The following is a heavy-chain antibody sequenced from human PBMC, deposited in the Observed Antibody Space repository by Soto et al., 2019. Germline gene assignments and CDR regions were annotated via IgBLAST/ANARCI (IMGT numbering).Heavy chain of an antibody. CDR1: GFTFSTFA. J-gene: IGHJ6*02. V-gene: IGHV3-23*01. CDR3: AREGSGGVLWFGELSSTYGMDV. D-gene: IGHD3-10*01. CDR2: ISGSGGTT. Sequence: GSLRLSCAASGFTFSTFAMSWVRQAPGKGMEWVSAISGSGGTTYNADSVKGRFTISRDNSKNTLYLQMNSLRAEDTAVYYCAREGSGGVLWFGELSSTYGMDVWGQGTTVTVSS.